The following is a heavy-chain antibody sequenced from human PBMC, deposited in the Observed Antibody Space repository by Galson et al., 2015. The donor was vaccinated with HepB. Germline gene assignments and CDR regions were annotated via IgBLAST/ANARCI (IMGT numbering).Heavy chain of an antibody. CDR2: IKQGGSEK. Sequence: SLRLSCAASGFTFSTYWMTWVRQPPGKGLEWVANIKQGGSEKNYVDSGKGRFPISRDNAKNSLLLQMNSLRAEDTAVYYCVRVGSSWYSYLDSWGQGTLVTVSS. V-gene: IGHV3-7*03. CDR3: VRVGSSWYSYLDS. CDR1: GFTFSTYW. D-gene: IGHD6-13*01. J-gene: IGHJ4*02.